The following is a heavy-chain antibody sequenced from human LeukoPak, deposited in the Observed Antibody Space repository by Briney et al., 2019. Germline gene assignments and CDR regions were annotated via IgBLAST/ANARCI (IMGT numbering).Heavy chain of an antibody. D-gene: IGHD6-19*01. CDR3: ARQVVAVAGTGYFDY. CDR1: GGSIRSGSYY. Sequence: SETLSLTCTVSGGSIRSGSYYWGWVRQPPGKGLEWIGSIYYSGSSYCNAPLKSRGTKSVDTSKNKYSLRLNSSTTADTAVYFCARQVVAVAGTGYFDYWGRGTLVTVSS. V-gene: IGHV4-39*01. CDR2: IYYSGSS. J-gene: IGHJ4*02.